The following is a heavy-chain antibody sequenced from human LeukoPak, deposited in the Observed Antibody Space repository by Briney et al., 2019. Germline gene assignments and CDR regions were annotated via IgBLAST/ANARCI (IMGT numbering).Heavy chain of an antibody. CDR3: AREVRSYGWGYFDY. CDR2: IIPGVDIK. V-gene: IGHV1-69*04. Sequence: SVKVSCKASGGTFSSQIISWVRQAPGQGLEWMGKIIPGVDIKKYSQKFQGRVTIIADKSTSTAYLDLSSLRSDDTAIYYCAREVRSYGWGYFDYWGQGTLVTVSS. D-gene: IGHD3-16*01. CDR1: GGTFSSQI. J-gene: IGHJ4*02.